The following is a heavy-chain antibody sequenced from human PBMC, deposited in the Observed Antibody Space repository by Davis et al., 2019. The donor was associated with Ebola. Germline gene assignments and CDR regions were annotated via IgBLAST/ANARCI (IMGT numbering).Heavy chain of an antibody. Sequence: PGGSLRLSCAASGCTFSSYWMSWVRQAPGKGLEWVANIKQDGSERNYVDSVKGRFTISRDNARDSLSLQMDNLRDEDTAIYYCARDRDYYRYMDVWGKGTTVTVSS. CDR3: ARDRDYYRYMDV. V-gene: IGHV3-7*01. CDR1: GCTFSSYW. CDR2: IKQDGSER. J-gene: IGHJ6*03.